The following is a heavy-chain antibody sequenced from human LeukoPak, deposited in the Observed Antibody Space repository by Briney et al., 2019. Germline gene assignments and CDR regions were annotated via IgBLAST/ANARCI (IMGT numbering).Heavy chain of an antibody. CDR1: GFTFYDYG. CDR3: ARDGDYYDSSGYHAHPDY. CDR2: INWNGGST. Sequence: PGGSLRLSCAASGFTFYDYGMSWVRQAPGKGLEWVSGINWNGGSTGYADSVKGRFTISRDNAKNSLYLQMNSLRAEDTALYYCARDGDYYDSSGYHAHPDYWGQGTLVTVSS. V-gene: IGHV3-20*04. J-gene: IGHJ4*02. D-gene: IGHD3-22*01.